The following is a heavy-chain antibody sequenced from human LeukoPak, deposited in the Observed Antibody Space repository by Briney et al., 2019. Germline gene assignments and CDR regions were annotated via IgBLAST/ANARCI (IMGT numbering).Heavy chain of an antibody. Sequence: GGSLRLSCAASGFTFSGYAIHWVRQAPGKGLEWVAVISSDGRDKHHADSVKGRFTISRDNSKNTLYLQMSSLRDEDTAVYYCAKDESAMDVWGQGTTVTVSS. V-gene: IGHV3-30*18. CDR3: AKDESAMDV. CDR2: ISSDGRDK. CDR1: GFTFSGYA. J-gene: IGHJ6*02.